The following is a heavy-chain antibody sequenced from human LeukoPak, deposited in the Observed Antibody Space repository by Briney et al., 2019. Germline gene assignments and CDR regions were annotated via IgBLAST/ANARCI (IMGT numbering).Heavy chain of an antibody. J-gene: IGHJ4*02. CDR2: IDRSGVK. D-gene: IGHD3-22*01. V-gene: IGHV3-53*01. CDR3: AHTSVAVISQNYLDS. CDR1: GFTVHSNY. Sequence: GGSLRLSCPASGFTVHSNYMSWVRQAPGKGLEWVSVIDRSGVKHYADSVKGRFPIPRDNSKNTLFLQMNSLRAEDTAVYYCAHTSVAVISQNYLDSWGQGTLVTVSS.